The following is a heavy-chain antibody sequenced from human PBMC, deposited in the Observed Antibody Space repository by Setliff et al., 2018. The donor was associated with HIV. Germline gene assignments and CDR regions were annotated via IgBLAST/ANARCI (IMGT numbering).Heavy chain of an antibody. V-gene: IGHV5-10-1*01. J-gene: IGHJ4*02. CDR3: ARQASYGDYYFDY. Sequence: GESLKISCKGSGYSFTSYWISWVRQMPGKGLEWMGRIDPSNSNTNYSPSFQGHVTISADKSISTAYLQWSSLKASVTAMYYCARQASYGDYYFDYWGQGTLVTVSS. D-gene: IGHD4-17*01. CDR2: IDPSNSNT. CDR1: GYSFTSYW.